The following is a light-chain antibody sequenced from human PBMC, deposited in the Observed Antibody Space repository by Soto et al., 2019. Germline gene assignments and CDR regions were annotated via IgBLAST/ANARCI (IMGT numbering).Light chain of an antibody. CDR1: QSVSSY. Sequence: EIVMTQSPATLSLSPGERAALSPRASQSVSSYLAWYQQKPGQAPRLLIYDASNRATGIPARFSGSGSGTDFTLTISSLEPEDFALYYCQQRSNWPITFGQGTRLEIK. CDR2: DAS. V-gene: IGKV3-11*01. J-gene: IGKJ5*01. CDR3: QQRSNWPIT.